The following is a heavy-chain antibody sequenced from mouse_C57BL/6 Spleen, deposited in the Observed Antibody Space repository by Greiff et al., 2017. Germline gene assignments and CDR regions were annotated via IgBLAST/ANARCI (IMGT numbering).Heavy chain of an antibody. D-gene: IGHD1-1*01. CDR1: GFTFTDYY. CDR2: IRNKANGYTT. V-gene: IGHV7-3*01. J-gene: IGHJ4*01. Sequence: EVQVVESGGGLVQPGGSLSLSCAASGFTFTDYYMSWVRQPPGKALEWLGFIRNKANGYTTEYSASVKGRFTISRDNSQSILYLQMNALRAEDSATYYCARYAYGYAMDYWGQGTSVTVSS. CDR3: ARYAYGYAMDY.